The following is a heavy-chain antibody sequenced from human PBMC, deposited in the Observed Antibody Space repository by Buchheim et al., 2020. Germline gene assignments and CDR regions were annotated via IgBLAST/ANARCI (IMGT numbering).Heavy chain of an antibody. V-gene: IGHV3-7*01. D-gene: IGHD3-3*01. CDR3: AREVNDFWSGYYLYYYYGMDV. J-gene: IGHJ6*02. CDR1: GFTFSSYW. CDR2: IKQDGSEK. Sequence: EVQLVESGGGLVQPGGSLRLSCAASGFTFSSYWMSWVRQAPGRGLEWVANIKQDGSEKYYVDSVKGRFTISRDNPKNSLYLQMNSLRAEDTAVYDCAREVNDFWSGYYLYYYYGMDVWGQGTT.